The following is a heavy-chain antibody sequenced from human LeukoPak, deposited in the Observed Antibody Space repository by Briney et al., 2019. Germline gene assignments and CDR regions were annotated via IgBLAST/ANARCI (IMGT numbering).Heavy chain of an antibody. Sequence: PGGSLRLSCTTSGFNFRAYWMGRVRQAPGKGLEWVGFIRSKAYGGTTEYAASVKGRFTISRDDSKSIAYLQMNSLKTEDTAVYYCTREDINSSGWYKGPLVYWGQGTLVTVSS. CDR2: IRSKAYGGTT. CDR3: TREDINSSGWYKGPLVY. V-gene: IGHV3-49*04. CDR1: GFNFRAYW. J-gene: IGHJ4*02. D-gene: IGHD6-19*01.